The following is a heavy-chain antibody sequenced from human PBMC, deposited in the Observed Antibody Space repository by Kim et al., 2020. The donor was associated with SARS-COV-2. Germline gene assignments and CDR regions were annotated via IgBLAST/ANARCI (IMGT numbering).Heavy chain of an antibody. J-gene: IGHJ4*02. CDR1: GFTFGSYA. D-gene: IGHD3-3*01. CDR2: IGGSGGGT. CDR3: AKDRVGVVTSFDY. V-gene: IGHV3-23*01. Sequence: GGSLRLSCAASGFTFGSYAMSWVRQAPGKGLEWVSTIGGSGGGTYYADSVKGRFTISRDNSKNTLYLQMNSLRAEDTAVYYCAKDRVGVVTSFDYWGQGTLVTVSS.